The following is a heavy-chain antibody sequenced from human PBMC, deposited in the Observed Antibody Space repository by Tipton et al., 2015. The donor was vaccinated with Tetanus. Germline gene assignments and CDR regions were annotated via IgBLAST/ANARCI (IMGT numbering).Heavy chain of an antibody. J-gene: IGHJ3*02. V-gene: IGHV1-69*06. D-gene: IGHD1-1*01. CDR2: IVPLFGSA. CDR1: GNTFSSST. CDR3: ATVGAGLRRREGPLDS. Sequence: QLVQSGAGVKKPGSSMRLSCKASGNTFSSSTLSWVRQAPGHGLEWMGMIVPLFGSAYYAQKFQDRVTITADKSASTAYLDLRSLKSDDTAVYYCATVGAGLRRREGPLDSWGQGTTVTVSS.